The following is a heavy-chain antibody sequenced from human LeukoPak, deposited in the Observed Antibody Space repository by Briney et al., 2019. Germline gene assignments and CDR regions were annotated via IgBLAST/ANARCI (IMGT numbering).Heavy chain of an antibody. Sequence: SETLSLTCNVSGGSISSGTYYWGWIRQPPGKGLEWIGNFYYSGSTYYNPSLKSRVTISLHTSKNHFSLKLSSVTAADTAVYYCARIPTFGEFFSSAFDIWGQGTMVTVSS. CDR3: ARIPTFGEFFSSAFDI. CDR1: GGSISSGTYY. D-gene: IGHD3-10*01. J-gene: IGHJ3*02. CDR2: FYYSGST. V-gene: IGHV4-39*07.